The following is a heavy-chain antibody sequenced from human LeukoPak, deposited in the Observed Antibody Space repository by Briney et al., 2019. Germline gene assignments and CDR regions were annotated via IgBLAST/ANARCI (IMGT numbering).Heavy chain of an antibody. CDR3: VRDIDRYYADY. CDR2: IKQDGSER. CDR1: GFIFSSYW. Sequence: PGGSLRLSCAASGFIFSSYWMSWVRQAPGKGLEWVANIKQDGSERYYVDSVKGRFTISRGNAKNSLYLQMNSLRAEDTAVYYCVRDIDRYYADYWGQGTLVTVSS. J-gene: IGHJ4*02. D-gene: IGHD3-3*01. V-gene: IGHV3-7*01.